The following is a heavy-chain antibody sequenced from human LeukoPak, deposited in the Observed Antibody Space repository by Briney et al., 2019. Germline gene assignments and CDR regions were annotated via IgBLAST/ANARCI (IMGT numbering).Heavy chain of an antibody. CDR2: ISTNGGST. Sequence: GGSLRLSCAASGFTFSSYAMSWVRQAPGEGLEWVSAISTNGGSTYFADSVKGRFTITRDNSKNTLSLEMNSLRPEDTAVYYCAKGRWELLTGYFDYWGQGTLVTVSS. CDR1: GFTFSSYA. CDR3: AKGRWELLTGYFDY. J-gene: IGHJ4*02. D-gene: IGHD1-26*01. V-gene: IGHV3-23*01.